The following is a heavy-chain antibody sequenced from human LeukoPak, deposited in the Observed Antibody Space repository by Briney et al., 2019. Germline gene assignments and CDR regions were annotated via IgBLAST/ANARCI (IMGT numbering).Heavy chain of an antibody. CDR3: ARGEPDTAMVPGNY. CDR2: ISAYNGNT. V-gene: IGHV1-18*04. J-gene: IGHJ4*02. CDR1: GYTFTSYG. D-gene: IGHD5-18*01. Sequence: ASVEVSCKASGYTFTSYGISWVRQAPGQGLEWMGWISAYNGNTNYAQKLQGRVTMTTDTSTSTAYMELRSLRSDDTAVYYCARGEPDTAMVPGNYWGQGTLVTVSS.